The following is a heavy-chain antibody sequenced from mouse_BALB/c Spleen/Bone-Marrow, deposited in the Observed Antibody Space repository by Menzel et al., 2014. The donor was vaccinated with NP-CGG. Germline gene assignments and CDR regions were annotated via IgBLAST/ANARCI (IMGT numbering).Heavy chain of an antibody. V-gene: IGHV1-4*01. J-gene: IGHJ3*01. CDR1: GYTFTSYT. Sequence: VQLQQSGAELASRGASLKMSCKASGYTFTSYTIHWVKQRPGQGPAWTGNINSSSGFTNCNQKFKNKATLTAEKSSSTAYMQLSSLTSEDSAVYYCARPRFSYWGQGTLVTVSA. CDR2: INSSSGFT. CDR3: ARPRFSY.